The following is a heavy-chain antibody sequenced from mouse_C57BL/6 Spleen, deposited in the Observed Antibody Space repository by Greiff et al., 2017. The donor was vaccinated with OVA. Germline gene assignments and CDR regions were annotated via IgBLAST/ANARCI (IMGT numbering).Heavy chain of an antibody. Sequence: QVQLQQPGAELVRPGTSVKLSCKASGYTFTSYWMHWVKQRPGQGLEWIGVIDPSDSSTNYNQKFKGKATLTVDTSSSTAYMQLSSLTSEDSAVYYCARDYYGSSRWFAYWGQGTLVTVSA. CDR1: GYTFTSYW. CDR3: ARDYYGSSRWFAY. J-gene: IGHJ3*01. D-gene: IGHD1-1*01. V-gene: IGHV1-59*01. CDR2: IDPSDSST.